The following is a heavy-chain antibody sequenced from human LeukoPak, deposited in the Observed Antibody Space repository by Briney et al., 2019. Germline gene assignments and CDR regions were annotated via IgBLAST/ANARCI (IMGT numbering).Heavy chain of an antibody. Sequence: PGGSLRLSCAASGFTFSDYSMSWIRQAPGKGLEWVSYISTSGNTIYYADSVKGRFTISRDNAKNSLYLQMNSLRAEDTAVYFCARAYCSDGICSTPFDYWGQGTLVTVSS. CDR3: ARAYCSDGICSTPFDY. J-gene: IGHJ4*02. D-gene: IGHD2-15*01. CDR1: GFTFSDYS. V-gene: IGHV3-11*04. CDR2: ISTSGNTI.